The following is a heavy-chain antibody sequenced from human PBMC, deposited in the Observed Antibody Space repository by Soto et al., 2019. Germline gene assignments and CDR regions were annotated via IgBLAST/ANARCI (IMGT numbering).Heavy chain of an antibody. CDR2: IIPIFGTA. J-gene: IGHJ4*02. CDR3: ASRPYSSGYSLDY. CDR1: GGTFGSYA. Sequence: SVKVSCKASGGTFGSYAISWVRQAPGQGLEWMGGIIPIFGTANYAQKFQGRVTITADESTSTAYMELSRLRSEDTAVYYCASRPYSSGYSLDYWGQGTLVTVSS. V-gene: IGHV1-69*13. D-gene: IGHD3-22*01.